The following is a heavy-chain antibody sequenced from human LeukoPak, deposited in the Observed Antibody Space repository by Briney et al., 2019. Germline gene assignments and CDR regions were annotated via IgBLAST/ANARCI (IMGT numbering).Heavy chain of an antibody. CDR2: IIPIFGTA. CDR1: GGTFSSYA. CDR3: ARDLVMAYGDYLRSDY. J-gene: IGHJ4*02. V-gene: IGHV1-69*05. Sequence: GASVKVSCKASGGTFSSYAISWVRQAPGRGLEWMGRIIPIFGTANYAQKFQGRVTITTDESTSTAYMELSSLRSEDTAVYYCARDLVMAYGDYLRSDYWGQGTLVTVSS. D-gene: IGHD4-17*01.